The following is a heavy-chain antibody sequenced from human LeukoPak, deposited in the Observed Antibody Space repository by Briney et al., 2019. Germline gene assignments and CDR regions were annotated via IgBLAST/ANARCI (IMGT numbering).Heavy chain of an antibody. Sequence: SQTLSLTCTVSGGSISSSSYYWGWIRQPPGKGLEWIGSIYYSGSTYYNPSLKSRVTISVDTSKNQFSLKLSSVTAADTAVYYCARDLSLLWFGELGYWGQGTLVTVSS. CDR2: IYYSGST. CDR1: GGSISSSSYY. CDR3: ARDLSLLWFGELGY. V-gene: IGHV4-39*07. J-gene: IGHJ4*02. D-gene: IGHD3-10*01.